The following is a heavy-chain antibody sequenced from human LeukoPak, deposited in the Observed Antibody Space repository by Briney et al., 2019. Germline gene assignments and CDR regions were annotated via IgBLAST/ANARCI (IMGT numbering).Heavy chain of an antibody. CDR3: ARDVTVADT. D-gene: IGHD6-19*01. V-gene: IGHV1-18*01. CDR1: GYTFTDYG. CDR2: VSVYNGNT. Sequence: GASVKVSCKASGYTFTDYGISWVRQAPGEGLEWMGWVSVYNGNTNFAQKFEDRVTVTTDTSTSTVYMGLRSLRSDDTAVYYCARDVTVADTWGQGTLVTVSS. J-gene: IGHJ4*02.